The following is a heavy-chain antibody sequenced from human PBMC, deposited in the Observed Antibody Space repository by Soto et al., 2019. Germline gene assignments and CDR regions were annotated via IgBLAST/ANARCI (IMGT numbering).Heavy chain of an antibody. Sequence: GESLKISCKGSGYNFAGYWIAWVRQMPGKGLELMGIIYPSDSDARYRPSFQGQVTISADKSISSAYLQWGSLRASDTAMYYCARGGVSTRTFDYWGQGTPVTVSS. J-gene: IGHJ4*02. D-gene: IGHD3-3*01. CDR1: GYNFAGYW. V-gene: IGHV5-51*01. CDR3: ARGGVSTRTFDY. CDR2: IYPSDSDA.